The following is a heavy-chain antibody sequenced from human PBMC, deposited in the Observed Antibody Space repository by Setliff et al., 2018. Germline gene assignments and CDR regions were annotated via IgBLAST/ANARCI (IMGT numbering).Heavy chain of an antibody. CDR1: GGSISDYY. V-gene: IGHV4-4*07. Sequence: SSETLSLTCTVSGGSISDYYWSWIRQPAGKGLEWIGRIYDSGRTDYNPSLTSRVTMSLDTSKNQFSLKVTSVTAADTAVYYCAGGRRYDYGWDFDYWGQGTLVTVSS. J-gene: IGHJ4*02. D-gene: IGHD4-17*01. CDR2: IYDSGRT. CDR3: AGGRRYDYGWDFDY.